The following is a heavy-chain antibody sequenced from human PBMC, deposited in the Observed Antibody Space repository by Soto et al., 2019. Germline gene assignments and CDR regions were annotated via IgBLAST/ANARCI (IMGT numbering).Heavy chain of an antibody. Sequence: SETLSLTCTVSGGSISSGDYYWSWIRQPPGKGLEWIGYIYYSGSTYYNPSLKSRVTISVDTSKNQFSLKLSSVTAADTAVYYCARGPNVVVVAADTNEPGDWFDPWGQGTLVTVS. V-gene: IGHV4-30-4*01. J-gene: IGHJ5*02. CDR3: ARGPNVVVVAADTNEPGDWFDP. CDR2: IYYSGST. D-gene: IGHD2-15*01. CDR1: GGSISSGDYY.